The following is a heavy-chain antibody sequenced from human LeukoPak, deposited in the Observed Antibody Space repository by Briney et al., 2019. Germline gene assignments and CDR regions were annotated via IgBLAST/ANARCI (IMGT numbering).Heavy chain of an antibody. V-gene: IGHV3-64D*06. J-gene: IGHJ4*02. CDR2: ISSNGGDT. CDR1: GFTVSSNF. CDR3: VKGGIVVVTAMFDY. Sequence: PGGSLRLSCAASGFTVSSNFMSWVRQAPGKGLEYVSGISSNGGDTYYADSVKGRFTISRDNSKNTLYLQMSSLRTEDTAVYYCVKGGIVVVTAMFDYWGQGTLVTVSS. D-gene: IGHD2-21*02.